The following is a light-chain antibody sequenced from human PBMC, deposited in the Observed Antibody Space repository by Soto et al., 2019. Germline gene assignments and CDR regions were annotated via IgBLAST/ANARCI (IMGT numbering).Light chain of an antibody. J-gene: IGKJ1*01. CDR3: QQYDRSPWT. CDR2: GAS. CDR1: QSVSSSY. Sequence: EIVLTQSPGTLSLSPGERATLSCRASQSVSSSYLAWYRQKPGQAPSLLIYGASRRATGIPDRFSGSGSGTDFTLSISRLGPEDCAVYYCQQYDRSPWTFGQGTKVEVK. V-gene: IGKV3-20*01.